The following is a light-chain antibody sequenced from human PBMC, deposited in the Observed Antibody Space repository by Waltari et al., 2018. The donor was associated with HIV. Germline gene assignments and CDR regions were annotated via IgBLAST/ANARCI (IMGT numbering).Light chain of an antibody. CDR3: QQYYSTPWT. Sequence: DIVMTQSPDSLAASLGERATINRTSSQSVLYSSNNKNYLAWYQQKPGQPPKLLIYWASTRESGVPDRFSGSGSGTDFTLTISSLQAEDVAVYYCQQYYSTPWTFGQGTKVEIK. J-gene: IGKJ1*01. V-gene: IGKV4-1*01. CDR1: QSVLYSSNNKNY. CDR2: WAS.